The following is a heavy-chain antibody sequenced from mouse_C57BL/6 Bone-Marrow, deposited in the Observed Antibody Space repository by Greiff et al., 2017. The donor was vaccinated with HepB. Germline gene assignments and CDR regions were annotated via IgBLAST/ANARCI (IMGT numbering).Heavy chain of an antibody. J-gene: IGHJ2*01. CDR1: GYTFPSYW. CDR2: IDPSDSYT. Sequence: VKQSCKASGYTFPSYWMQWVKQRPGQGLEWIGEIDPSDSYTNYNQKFKGKATLTVDTSSSTAYMQLSSLTSEDSAVYYCASGITTDFDYWGQGTTLTVSS. D-gene: IGHD2-4*01. CDR3: ASGITTDFDY. V-gene: IGHV1-50*01.